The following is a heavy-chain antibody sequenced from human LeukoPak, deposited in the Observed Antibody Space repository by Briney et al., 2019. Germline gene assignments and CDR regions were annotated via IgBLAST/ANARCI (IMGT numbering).Heavy chain of an antibody. V-gene: IGHV4-61*02. J-gene: IGHJ2*01. D-gene: IGHD5-12*01. CDR2: IYTSGST. CDR1: GGSISSGSYY. Sequence: SETLSLTCTVSGGSISSGSYYWSWIRQPAGKGLEWIGRIYTSGSTNYNPSLKSRVTISVDTSKNQFSLKLSSVTAADTAVYYCARQRGGYDTNWYFDLWGRGTLVTVSS. CDR3: ARQRGGYDTNWYFDL.